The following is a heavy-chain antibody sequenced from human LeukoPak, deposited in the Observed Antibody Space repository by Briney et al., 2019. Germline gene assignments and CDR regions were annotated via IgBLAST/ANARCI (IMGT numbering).Heavy chain of an antibody. D-gene: IGHD1-20*01. CDR2: IYHSGST. Sequence: SETLSLTCTVSGYSISSGYYWGWIRQPPGKGLEWIGSIYHSGSTYYTPSLKSRVTISVDTSKNQFSLKLSSVTAADTAVYYCARSVRGITGTTGWFDPWGQGTLVTVSS. CDR1: GYSISSGYY. J-gene: IGHJ5*02. V-gene: IGHV4-38-2*02. CDR3: ARSVRGITGTTGWFDP.